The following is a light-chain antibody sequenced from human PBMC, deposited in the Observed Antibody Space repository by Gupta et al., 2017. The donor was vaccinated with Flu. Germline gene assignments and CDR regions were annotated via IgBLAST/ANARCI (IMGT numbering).Light chain of an antibody. CDR1: SANIENNY. CDR2: DNN. CDR3: GTWDSSRSAWV. V-gene: IGLV1-51*01. J-gene: IGLJ3*02. Sequence: KGSISWSGGSANIENNYVSWYQQLPGTAPELLMYDNNKRPAGIPDRFSGSKSDTSATLGITGLQTGDEADYYWGTWDSSRSAWVFGGGTKLTVL.